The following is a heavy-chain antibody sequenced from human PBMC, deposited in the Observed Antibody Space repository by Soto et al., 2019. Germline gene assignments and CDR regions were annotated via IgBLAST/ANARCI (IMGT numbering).Heavy chain of an antibody. CDR3: ARETVTIFGVVLKWFDP. V-gene: IGHV1-69*01. CDR2: IIPIFGTA. J-gene: IGHJ5*02. D-gene: IGHD3-3*01. CDR1: GGTFSSYD. Sequence: QVQLVQSGAEVKKPGSSVKVSCKASGGTFSSYDISWVRQAPGQGLEWMVGIIPIFGTANYAQKFQGRVKITADESTSTAYMELSSLRSEDTAVYDCARETVTIFGVVLKWFDPWGQGTLVTVSS.